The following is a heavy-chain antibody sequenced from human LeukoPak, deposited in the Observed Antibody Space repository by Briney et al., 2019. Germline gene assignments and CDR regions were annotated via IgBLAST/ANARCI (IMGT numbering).Heavy chain of an antibody. CDR2: MHTSGST. CDR3: ARRDPNWYFDL. CDR1: GGSISSYY. V-gene: IGHV4-4*07. J-gene: IGHJ2*01. Sequence: SETLSLTCTVSGGSISSYYWSWIRQPAGKGLEWIGRMHTSGSTNYNPSLKSRVTMSVDKSKNQFSLKLTSVTAADTAVYYCARRDPNWYFDLWGRGTLVTVSS.